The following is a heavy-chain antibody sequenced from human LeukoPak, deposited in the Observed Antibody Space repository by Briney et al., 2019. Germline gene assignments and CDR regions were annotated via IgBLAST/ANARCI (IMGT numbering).Heavy chain of an antibody. J-gene: IGHJ4*02. V-gene: IGHV4-30-2*01. D-gene: IGHD3-10*01. Sequence: SQTLSLTCTVSGGSISNGGYSWSWIRQPPGKGLEWIGLIYHSGTTHYNPSLKSRLTFSLDKSKNQFSLKLTSVTAADTALYYCARNYYGSGSFYVHNWGQGTLVTVSS. CDR3: ARNYYGSGSFYVHN. CDR2: IYHSGTT. CDR1: GGSISNGGYS.